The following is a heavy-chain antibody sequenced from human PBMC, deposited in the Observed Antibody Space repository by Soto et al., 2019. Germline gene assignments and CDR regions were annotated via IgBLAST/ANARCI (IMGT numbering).Heavy chain of an antibody. CDR2: INHSGST. J-gene: IGHJ6*02. CDR1: GGSISSSSYY. D-gene: IGHD2-8*01. Sequence: PSETLSLTCTVSGGSISSSSYYWGWIRQPPGKGLEWIGSINHSGSTNYIPSLKSRVTISVDTSKDQFSLKLSSVTAADTAVYYCARGPSGGYAMRYYYYGMDVWGQGTTVTVSS. V-gene: IGHV4-39*01. CDR3: ARGPSGGYAMRYYYYGMDV.